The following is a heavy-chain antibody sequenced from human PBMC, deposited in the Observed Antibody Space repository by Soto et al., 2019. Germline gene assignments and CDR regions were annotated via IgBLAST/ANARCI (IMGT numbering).Heavy chain of an antibody. V-gene: IGHV4-39*01. CDR2: SYYSGTT. Sequence: SETLSLTCTVSGASVSGHSYYLTWIRQPPGKGLEWIGSSYYSGTTYFNPSLKSRATISVDTSKNQFSLRLTSVTAADTAIYYCTRRYNWTPNYSDPW. CDR1: GASVSGHSYY. J-gene: IGHJ5*02. D-gene: IGHD1-20*01. CDR3: TRRYNWTPNYSDP.